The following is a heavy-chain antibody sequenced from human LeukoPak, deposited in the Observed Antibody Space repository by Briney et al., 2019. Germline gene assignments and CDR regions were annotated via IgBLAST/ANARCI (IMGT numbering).Heavy chain of an antibody. CDR2: IYYSGST. D-gene: IGHD2-8*02. V-gene: IGHV4-59*08. CDR3: ARRSSLRTGFDY. J-gene: IGHJ4*02. CDR1: GGSISSYY. Sequence: SETLSPTRTVSGGSISSYYWSWIRQPPGKGLEWIGYIYYSGSTNYNPSLKSRVTISVDTSKNQFSLKLSSVTAADTAVYYCARRSSLRTGFDYWGQGTLVTVSS.